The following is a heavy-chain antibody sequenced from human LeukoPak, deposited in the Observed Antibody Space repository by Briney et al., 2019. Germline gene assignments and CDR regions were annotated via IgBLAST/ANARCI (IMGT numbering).Heavy chain of an antibody. Sequence: SETLSLTCTVSSGSISSSNYYWSWIRQPAGKGLEWIGRISTIGITNYNPSLKSRVTISVDTSKNQFSLKLSSVTAADTAVYYCVSSGWYGGVDYWGQGTLVTVSS. CDR3: VSSGWYGGVDY. D-gene: IGHD6-19*01. J-gene: IGHJ4*02. CDR2: ISTIGIT. V-gene: IGHV4-61*02. CDR1: SGSISSSNYY.